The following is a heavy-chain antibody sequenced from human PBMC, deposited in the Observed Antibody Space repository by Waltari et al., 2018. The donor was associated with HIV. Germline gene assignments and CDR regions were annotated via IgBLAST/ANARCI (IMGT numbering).Heavy chain of an antibody. Sequence: QVQVVQSGAEVKKPGASVKISCKASGNTFSRYGMDWVRQAPGQRLEWMGRSTDGNGETKYSHKVHGRVTIARDTSSSTAYMVLRSLRAEETAVYYCARTYDVLTRFGWFDPWGQGTLVTVSA. CDR1: GNTFSRYG. CDR2: STDGNGET. D-gene: IGHD3-9*01. J-gene: IGHJ5*02. V-gene: IGHV1-3*01. CDR3: ARTYDVLTRFGWFDP.